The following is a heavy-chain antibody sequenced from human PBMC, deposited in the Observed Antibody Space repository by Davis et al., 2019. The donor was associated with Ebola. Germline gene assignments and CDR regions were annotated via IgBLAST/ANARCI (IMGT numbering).Heavy chain of an antibody. CDR1: GFTFSDYY. CDR2: ISSSSYT. V-gene: IGHV3-11*06. CDR3: ARDPDTAMAHDAFDI. J-gene: IGHJ3*02. D-gene: IGHD5-18*01. Sequence: PGGSLRLSCAASGFTFSDYYMSWIRQAPGKGLEWVSYISSSSYTNYADSVKGRFTISRDNAKNSLYLQMNSLRAEDTAVYYCARDPDTAMAHDAFDIWGQGTVVTVSS.